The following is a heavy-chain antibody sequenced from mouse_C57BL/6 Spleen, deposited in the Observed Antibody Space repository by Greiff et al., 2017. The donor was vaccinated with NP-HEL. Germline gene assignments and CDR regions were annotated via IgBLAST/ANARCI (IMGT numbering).Heavy chain of an antibody. V-gene: IGHV1-80*01. J-gene: IGHJ3*01. CDR2: IYPGDGDT. D-gene: IGHD2-1*01. CDR1: GYAFSSYW. CDR3: ARDGNYLFAY. Sequence: VKLQQSGAELVKPGASVKISCKASGYAFSSYWMNWVKQRPGKGLEWIGQIYPGDGDTNYNGKFKGKATLTADKSSSTAYMQLSSLTSEDSAVYFCARDGNYLFAYWGQGTLVTVSA.